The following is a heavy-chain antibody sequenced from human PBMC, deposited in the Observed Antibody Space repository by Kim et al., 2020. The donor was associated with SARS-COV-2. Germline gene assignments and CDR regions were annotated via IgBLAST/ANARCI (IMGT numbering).Heavy chain of an antibody. V-gene: IGHV1-69*13. J-gene: IGHJ6*02. CDR3: ASAPVEVVPAARSGYYYGMDV. Sequence: SVKVSCKASGGTFSSYAISWVRQAPGQGLEWMGGIIPIFGTANYAQKFQGRVTITADESTSTAYMELSSLRSEDTAVYYCASAPVEVVPAARSGYYYGMDVWGQGTTVTVSS. CDR2: IIPIFGTA. D-gene: IGHD2-2*01. CDR1: GGTFSSYA.